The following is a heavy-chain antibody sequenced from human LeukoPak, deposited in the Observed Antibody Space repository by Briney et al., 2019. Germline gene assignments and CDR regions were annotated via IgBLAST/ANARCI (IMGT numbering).Heavy chain of an antibody. D-gene: IGHD1-26*01. V-gene: IGHV4-59*11. Sequence: SETLSLTCTVSGGSISSHYWSWIRQPPGKGLEWIGYIYYSGSTNYNPSLKSRVTISVDTSKNQFSLKLNSVTAADTAVYYCARDRASGSYYDYWGQGTLVTVSS. CDR3: ARDRASGSYYDY. CDR1: GGSISSHY. J-gene: IGHJ4*02. CDR2: IYYSGST.